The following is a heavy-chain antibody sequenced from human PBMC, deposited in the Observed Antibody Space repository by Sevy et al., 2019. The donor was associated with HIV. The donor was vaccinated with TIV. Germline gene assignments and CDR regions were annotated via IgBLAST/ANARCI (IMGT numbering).Heavy chain of an antibody. J-gene: IGHJ6*02. CDR3: ARQMKQSHYYYGMDV. Sequence: ASVKVSCKASGGTLSSYAISWVRQAPGQGLEWMGGIIPIFGTANYAQKFQGRVTITADESTSTAYMELSSLRSEDTAVYYCARQMKQSHYYYGMDVWGQGTTVTVSS. D-gene: IGHD6-19*01. V-gene: IGHV1-69*13. CDR1: GGTLSSYA. CDR2: IIPIFGTA.